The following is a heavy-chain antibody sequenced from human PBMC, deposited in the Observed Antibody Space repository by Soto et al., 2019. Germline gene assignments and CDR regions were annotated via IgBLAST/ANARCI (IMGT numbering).Heavy chain of an antibody. J-gene: IGHJ6*02. V-gene: IGHV1-69*13. CDR2: IITIFGTA. D-gene: IGHD3-3*01. Sequence: SVKVSCKASGGTFSSYAISWVRQAPGQGLEWMGGIITIFGTANYEQKKQGRVTITADESTSTDYMELSSLRYEDTAVYYRARPGHRVFFGVVITVPYYYYGMDVWGQGTTVTVSS. CDR3: ARPGHRVFFGVVITVPYYYYGMDV. CDR1: GGTFSSYA.